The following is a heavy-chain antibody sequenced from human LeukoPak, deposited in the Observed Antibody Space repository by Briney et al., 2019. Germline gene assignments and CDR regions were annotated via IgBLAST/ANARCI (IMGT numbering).Heavy chain of an antibody. J-gene: IGHJ4*02. D-gene: IGHD3-10*01. Sequence: HSGGSLRLSCAASGFTFSSYAMSWVRQAPGKGLEWVSAISGSGGSTYYADSVKGRFTISRDNSKNTLYLQMNSLRAEDTAVYYCATGEVGRRDYFDYWGQGTLVTVSS. CDR3: ATGEVGRRDYFDY. V-gene: IGHV3-23*01. CDR2: ISGSGGST. CDR1: GFTFSSYA.